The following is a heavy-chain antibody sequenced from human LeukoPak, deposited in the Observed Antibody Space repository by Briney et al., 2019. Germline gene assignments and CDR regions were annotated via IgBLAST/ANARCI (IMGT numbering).Heavy chain of an antibody. V-gene: IGHV3-74*01. J-gene: IGHJ5*02. CDR1: GFTFGTYW. Sequence: GGSLRLSCGASGFTFGTYWMHWARQAPGKGLVWVSGINSDGGTTTYADSVKGRFTISRDNAKNTLYLQMNSLRAEDTAVYYCARAGSGRSPDWFDPWGQGTLVTVSS. CDR2: INSDGGTT. CDR3: ARAGSGRSPDWFDP. D-gene: IGHD1-26*01.